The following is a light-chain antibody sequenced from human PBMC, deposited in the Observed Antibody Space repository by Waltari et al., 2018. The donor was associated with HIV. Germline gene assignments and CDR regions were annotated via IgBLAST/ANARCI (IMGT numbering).Light chain of an antibody. CDR3: AAWDVSLSGWV. CDR1: TPHIGSKL. V-gene: IGLV1-47*01. J-gene: IGLJ3*02. CDR2: RNN. Sequence: SVLTPPPSTSGTPGQKAPLSCSRSTPHIGSKLVYWYQQLPGTAPTLLIYRNNERPSGVPDRFSGSKSGISASLAITGLRSEDEADYYCAAWDVSLSGWVFGGGTKLTVL.